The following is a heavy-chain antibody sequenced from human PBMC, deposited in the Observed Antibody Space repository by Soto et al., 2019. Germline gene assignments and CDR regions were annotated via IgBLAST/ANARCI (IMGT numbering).Heavy chain of an antibody. CDR1: GGSFSGYY. Sequence: PSETLSLTCAVYGGSFSGYYWSWIRQPPGKGLEWIGEINHSGSTNYNPSLKSRVTISVDTSKNQFSLKLGSVTAAATAVYYCARGRGGIVGATIPNYYYYYGMDVWGQGTTVTVSS. CDR2: INHSGST. CDR3: ARGRGGIVGATIPNYYYYYGMDV. D-gene: IGHD1-26*01. V-gene: IGHV4-34*01. J-gene: IGHJ6*02.